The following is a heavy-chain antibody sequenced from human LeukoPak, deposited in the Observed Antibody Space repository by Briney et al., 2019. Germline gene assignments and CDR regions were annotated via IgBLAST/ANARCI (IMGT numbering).Heavy chain of an antibody. D-gene: IGHD5-18*01. V-gene: IGHV4-34*01. CDR1: GGSFSGYY. CDR3: ARGFGYGYGY. CDR2: IYHSGST. Sequence: SETLSLTCAVYGGSFSGYYWSWIRQPPGKGLEWIGEIYHSGSTNYNPSLKSRVTISVDTSKNQFSLKLSSVTAADTAVYYCARGFGYGYGYWGQGTLVTVSS. J-gene: IGHJ4*02.